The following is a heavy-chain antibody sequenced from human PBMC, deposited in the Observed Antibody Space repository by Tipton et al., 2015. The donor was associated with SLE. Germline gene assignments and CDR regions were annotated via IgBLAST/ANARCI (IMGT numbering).Heavy chain of an antibody. CDR1: GGSISFDY. CDR2: IYSSGDR. CDR3: ARGRGFSSGGLPHY. V-gene: IGHV4-4*07. Sequence: TLSLTCTVSGGSISFDYWSWIRQSAGRGLEWIGRIYSSGDRDYNPSLRSRVTMSIDASQNRVSLRLKSVSAADTAVYYCARGRGFSSGGLPHYWGQGTPVTVSS. J-gene: IGHJ4*02. D-gene: IGHD6-19*01.